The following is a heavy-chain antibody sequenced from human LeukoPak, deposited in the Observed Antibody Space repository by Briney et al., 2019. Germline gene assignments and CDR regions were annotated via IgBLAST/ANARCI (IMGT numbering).Heavy chain of an antibody. J-gene: IGHJ4*02. CDR2: MSPNSGNT. D-gene: IGHD2-15*01. V-gene: IGHV1-8*01. CDR1: GYTFTTYD. CDR3: AREDPRGDY. Sequence: GASVKVSCKASGYTFTTYDILWVRQATGQGLEWMGRMSPNSGNTVYSQKFQGRVTMTRDTSTSTVYMELSSLRSEDTAVYYCAREDPRGDYWDQGTLVTVSS.